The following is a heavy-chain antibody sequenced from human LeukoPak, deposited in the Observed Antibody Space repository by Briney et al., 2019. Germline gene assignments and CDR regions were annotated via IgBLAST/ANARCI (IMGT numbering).Heavy chain of an antibody. J-gene: IGHJ3*02. CDR3: AKSITMIVVARDAFDI. V-gene: IGHV3-23*01. CDR2: ISGSGGST. D-gene: IGHD3-22*01. CDR1: GFIFSSYW. Sequence: PGGSLRLSCAASGFIFSSYWMSWVRQAPGKGLEWVSAISGSGGSTYYADSVKGRFTISRDNSKNTLYLQMNSLRAEDTAVYYCAKSITMIVVARDAFDIWGQGTMVTVSS.